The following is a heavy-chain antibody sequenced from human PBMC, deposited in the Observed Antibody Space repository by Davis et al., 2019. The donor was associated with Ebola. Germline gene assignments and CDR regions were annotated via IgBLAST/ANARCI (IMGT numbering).Heavy chain of an antibody. CDR1: GFTFSSYS. V-gene: IGHV3-48*01. Sequence: GESLKISCAASGFTFSSYSMNWVRQAPGKGLEWVSYISSSSSTIYYADSVKGRFTISRDNSKNTLYLQMNSLRAEDTAVYYCARRKRDYGAPLGVWGQGTTVTVSS. J-gene: IGHJ6*02. D-gene: IGHD4-17*01. CDR2: ISSSSSTI. CDR3: ARRKRDYGAPLGV.